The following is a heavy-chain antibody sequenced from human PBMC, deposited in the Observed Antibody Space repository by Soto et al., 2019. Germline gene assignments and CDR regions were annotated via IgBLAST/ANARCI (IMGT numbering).Heavy chain of an antibody. J-gene: IGHJ4*02. D-gene: IGHD6-19*01. CDR1: GFTFSSYC. CDR2: IWYDGINK. Sequence: GGSLRLSCAASGFTFSSYCMHWVRQAPCKGLEWVAVIWYDGINKYYAESVKGRFTISRDNSKNTLYLQMNSLRAEDTAVYYCARDSHVGRGWQLTADYCGQGTLLPVSP. V-gene: IGHV3-33*01. CDR3: ARDSHVGRGWQLTADY.